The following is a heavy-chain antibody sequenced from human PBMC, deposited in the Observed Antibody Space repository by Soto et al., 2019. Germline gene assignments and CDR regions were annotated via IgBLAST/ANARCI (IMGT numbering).Heavy chain of an antibody. CDR2: INPSDGST. V-gene: IGHV1-46*03. J-gene: IGHJ6*02. D-gene: IGHD5-18*01. CDR3: AREEDTAMVHNPHYGMDV. CDR1: GYTFTSYY. Sequence: QVQLVQSGAEVKKPGASVKVSCKASGYTFTSYYMHWVRQAPGQGLEWMGIINPSDGSTSYAQKFQGRVTMTRDTSTTTVYMELSSLRSEDTAVYYCAREEDTAMVHNPHYGMDVWGQGTTVTVSS.